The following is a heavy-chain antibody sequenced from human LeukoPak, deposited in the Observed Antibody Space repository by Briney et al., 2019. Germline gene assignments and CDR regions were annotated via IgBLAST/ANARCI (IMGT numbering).Heavy chain of an antibody. V-gene: IGHV4-34*01. Sequence: SETLSLTCAVYGGSFSGYYWSWIRQPPGKGLEWIGEINHSGSTNYNPSLKSRVTISVDTSKNQFSLKLSSVTAADTAVYYCARVYGITTTVTSYYYYGMDVWGQGTTVTVSS. CDR2: INHSGST. J-gene: IGHJ6*02. CDR1: GGSFSGYY. D-gene: IGHD4-17*01. CDR3: ARVYGITTTVTSYYYYGMDV.